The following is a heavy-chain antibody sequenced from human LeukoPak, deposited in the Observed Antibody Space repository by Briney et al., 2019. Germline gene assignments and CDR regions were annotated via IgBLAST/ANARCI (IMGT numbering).Heavy chain of an antibody. CDR3: ARYDSSGYTHYGMNV. CDR2: IIPIFGIA. V-gene: IGHV1-69*04. Sequence: SVKVSCKASGGTFSSYAISWVRQAPGQGLEWMGRIIPIFGIANYAQKFQGRVTITADKSTSTAYMELSSLRSEDTAVYYCARYDSSGYTHYGMNVWGQGTTVTVSS. CDR1: GGTFSSYA. J-gene: IGHJ6*02. D-gene: IGHD3-22*01.